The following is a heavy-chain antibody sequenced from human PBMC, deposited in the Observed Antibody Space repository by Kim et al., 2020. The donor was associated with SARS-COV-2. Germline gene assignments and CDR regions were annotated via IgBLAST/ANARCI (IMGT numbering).Heavy chain of an antibody. D-gene: IGHD5-12*01. CDR3: ARDRGRPDAFDI. Sequence: YADSVKGRFTISRDHAKNTLYLQMNSRRVEDTAVYYCARDRGRPDAFDIWGQGTTVTVSS. J-gene: IGHJ3*02. V-gene: IGHV3-74*01.